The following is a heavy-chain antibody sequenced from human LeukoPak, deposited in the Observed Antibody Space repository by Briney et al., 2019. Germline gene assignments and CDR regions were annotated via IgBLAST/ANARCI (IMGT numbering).Heavy chain of an antibody. J-gene: IGHJ4*02. CDR3: ARDPPYCSGGSCYSGHFD. CDR1: GGSFSSSG. D-gene: IGHD2-15*01. V-gene: IGHV1-69*05. CDR2: IIPIFDTA. Sequence: SVKVSCKASGGSFSSSGISWVRQAPGQGLEWMGGIIPIFDTANYAQKFQGRVTITTDEFKSTAYMELSSLRSEDTAVYYCARDPPYCSGGSCYSGHFDWGQGTLVTVSS.